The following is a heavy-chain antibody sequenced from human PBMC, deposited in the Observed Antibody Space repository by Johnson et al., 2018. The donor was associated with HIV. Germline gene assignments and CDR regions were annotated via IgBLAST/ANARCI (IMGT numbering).Heavy chain of an antibody. CDR2: IKQGGSEK. CDR1: IFTFKNAW. Sequence: VQLVEFGGGLVKPGGSLRLSCAASIFTFKNAWMSWVRQAPGKGLEWVANIKQGGSEKYYVDSVKGRFTISRDNAKKSLYLQMNSLRAGDTAVYYCARGISQPYYNFWSGYHYPDAFDIWGQGTMVTVSS. V-gene: IGHV3-7*01. J-gene: IGHJ3*02. CDR3: ARGISQPYYNFWSGYHYPDAFDI. D-gene: IGHD3-3*01.